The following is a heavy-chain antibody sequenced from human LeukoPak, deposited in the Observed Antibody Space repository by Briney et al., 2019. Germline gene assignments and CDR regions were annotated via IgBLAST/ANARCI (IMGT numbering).Heavy chain of an antibody. D-gene: IGHD3-3*01. CDR1: GGSISSYY. J-gene: IGHJ3*02. CDR2: IYYSGST. V-gene: IGHV4-59*01. Sequence: TSETLSLTCTVSGGSISSYYWSWIRQPPGKGLEWIGYIYYSGSTNYNPSLKSRVTISVDTSKNQFSLKLSSVTAADTAVYYCARDHVGYYDFWSGSPRDAFDIWGQGTMVTVSS. CDR3: ARDHVGYYDFWSGSPRDAFDI.